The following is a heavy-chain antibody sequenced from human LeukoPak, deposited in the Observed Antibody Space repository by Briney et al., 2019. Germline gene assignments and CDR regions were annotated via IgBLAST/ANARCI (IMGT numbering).Heavy chain of an antibody. D-gene: IGHD3-16*02. CDR3: ARGVRTFDY. CDR2: ISTSSSSM. CDR1: GFTFSSYS. Sequence: GGSLRLSCAASGFTFSSYSMNWVRQAPGKGLEWVSYISTSSSSMYYADSVKGRFTISRDNAKNSLYLQMNSLRAEDTAVYYCARGVRTFDYWGQGTLVTASS. V-gene: IGHV3-48*01. J-gene: IGHJ4*02.